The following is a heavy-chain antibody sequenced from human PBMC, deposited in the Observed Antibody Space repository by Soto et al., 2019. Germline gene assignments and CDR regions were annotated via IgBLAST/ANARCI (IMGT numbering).Heavy chain of an antibody. CDR3: ARGSKYYDFWSGYYNAPGAFDI. D-gene: IGHD3-3*01. Sequence: GGSLRLSCAASGFTFSSYWMSWVRQAPGKGLEWVANIKQDGSEKYYVDSVKGRFTISRDNAKNSLYLQMNSLRAEDTAVYYCARGSKYYDFWSGYYNAPGAFDIWGQGTMVTVSS. J-gene: IGHJ3*02. CDR2: IKQDGSEK. V-gene: IGHV3-7*04. CDR1: GFTFSSYW.